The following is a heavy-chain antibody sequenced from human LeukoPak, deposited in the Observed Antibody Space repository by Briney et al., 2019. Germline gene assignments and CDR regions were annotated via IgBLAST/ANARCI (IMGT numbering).Heavy chain of an antibody. V-gene: IGHV3-74*03. CDR2: INSDGSST. J-gene: IGHJ4*02. Sequence: PGGSLRLSCAAPGFTFSRYWMHWVRHAPGKGLMWVSRINSDGSSTTYADSVKGRFTISRDNAKNTLYLQMNSLRAEDTAVYYCARGRHGDYEWGQGTLVAVSS. CDR1: GFTFSRYW. CDR3: ARGRHGDYE. D-gene: IGHD4-17*01.